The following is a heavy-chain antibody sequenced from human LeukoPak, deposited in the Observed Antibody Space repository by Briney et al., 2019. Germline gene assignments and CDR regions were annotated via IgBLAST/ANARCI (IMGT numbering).Heavy chain of an antibody. D-gene: IGHD3-10*01. CDR2: IIPIFGTA. J-gene: IGHJ4*02. V-gene: IGHV1-69*06. CDR1: GYTFTSYD. CDR3: ATYYYGSGSYFDY. Sequence: SVKVSCKASGYTFTSYDINWVRQATGQGLEWMGGIIPIFGTANYAQKFQGRVTITADKSTSTAYMELSSLRSEDTAVYYCATYYYGSGSYFDYWGQGTLVTVSS.